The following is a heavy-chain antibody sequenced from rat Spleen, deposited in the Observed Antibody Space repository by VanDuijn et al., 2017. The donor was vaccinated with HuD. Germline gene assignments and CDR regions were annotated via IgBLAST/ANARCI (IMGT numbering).Heavy chain of an antibody. Sequence: EVQLVESGGGLVQPGRSLKLSCAASGFTFSNYGMAWVRQAPTKGLEWVATISYDDSSTYYRDSVKGRFTVSRDNAKSTLYLQMDSLRSEDTATYYCTRHWGYWGQGVMVTVSS. J-gene: IGHJ2*01. CDR1: GFTFSNYG. CDR2: ISYDDSST. CDR3: TRHWGY. V-gene: IGHV5-29*01. D-gene: IGHD4-6*01.